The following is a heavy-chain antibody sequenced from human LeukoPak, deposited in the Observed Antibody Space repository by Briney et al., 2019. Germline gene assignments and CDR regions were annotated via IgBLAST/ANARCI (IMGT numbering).Heavy chain of an antibody. J-gene: IGHJ4*02. CDR1: GGSISSSSYY. D-gene: IGHD2-15*01. CDR2: IYYSGST. CDR3: ARKEDKEFDY. Sequence: SETLSLTCTVSGGSISSSSYYWGWIRQPPGKGLEWIGSIYYSGSTYDNPSLKSRVTISVDTSKNQFSLKLSSVTAADTAVYYCARKEDKEFDYWGQGTLVTVSS. V-gene: IGHV4-39*01.